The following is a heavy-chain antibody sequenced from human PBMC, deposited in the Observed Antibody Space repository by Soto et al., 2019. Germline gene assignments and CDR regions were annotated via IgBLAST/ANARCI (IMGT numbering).Heavy chain of an antibody. D-gene: IGHD5-12*01. CDR3: ARGIDGYNFYY. CDR2: IYYSGST. J-gene: IGHJ4*02. CDR1: GGSISSSNW. V-gene: IGHV4-4*02. Sequence: PSETLSLTCAVSGGSISSSNWWSWVRQPPGKGLEWIGEIYYSGSTNYNPSLKSRVTISVDTSKNQFSLKLSSVTAADTAVYYCARGIDGYNFYYWGQGTLVTVSS.